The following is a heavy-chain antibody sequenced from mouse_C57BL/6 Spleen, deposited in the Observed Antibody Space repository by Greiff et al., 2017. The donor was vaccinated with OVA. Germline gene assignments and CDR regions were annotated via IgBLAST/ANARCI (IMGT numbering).Heavy chain of an antibody. CDR2: IYPGDGDT. CDR1: GYAFSSSW. Sequence: VQLQQSGPELVKPGASVKISCKASGYAFSSSWMNWVKQRPGKGLEWIGRIYPGDGDTNYNGKFKGKATLTADKSSSTAYMQLSSLTSEDSAVYFCARSTYEDYFGCWGQGTTLTVSS. J-gene: IGHJ2*01. D-gene: IGHD5-1*01. CDR3: ARSTYEDYFGC. V-gene: IGHV1-82*01.